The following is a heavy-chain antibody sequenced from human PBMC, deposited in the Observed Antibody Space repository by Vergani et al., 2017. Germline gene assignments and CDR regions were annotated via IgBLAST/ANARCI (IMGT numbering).Heavy chain of an antibody. CDR3: GKNPGISTTRHYYAMDV. D-gene: IGHD1-1*01. J-gene: IGHJ6*02. CDR1: GFKFSDHY. V-gene: IGHV3-11*04. Sequence: LEESGGGSVKPGGSLRLSCAASGFKFSDHYMSWTRQAPGKGLEWVSHISPGASTVPYTDSVTGRFTVTRDNDNNSLTLDMTTLRVENTAVYYCGKNPGISTTRHYYAMDVWGQGTTVTVSS. CDR2: ISPGASTV.